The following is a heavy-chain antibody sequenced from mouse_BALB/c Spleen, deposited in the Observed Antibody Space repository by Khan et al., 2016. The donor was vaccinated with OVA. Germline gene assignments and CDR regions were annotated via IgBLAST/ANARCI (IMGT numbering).Heavy chain of an antibody. D-gene: IGHD1-1*01. J-gene: IGHJ2*01. V-gene: IGHV14-4*02. Sequence: VQLKESGAELVRSGASVKLSCTASGFNIKDYYMHWVKQRPEQGLEWIGWIDPENGDTEYAPKFQGKATMTADTSSNTAYLQLSSLTSEDTAVYYCNADDYGSGVFDYWGQGTTLTVSS. CDR2: IDPENGDT. CDR3: NADDYGSGVFDY. CDR1: GFNIKDYY.